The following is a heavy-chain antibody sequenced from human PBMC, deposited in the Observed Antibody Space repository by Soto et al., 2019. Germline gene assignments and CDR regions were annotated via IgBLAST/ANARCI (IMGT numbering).Heavy chain of an antibody. CDR3: ARSWGGEDDSSGYYFDY. Sequence: GGSLRLSCAASGFTFSSYAMHWVRQAPGKGLEWVAVISYDGSNKYYADSVKGRFTISRDNSKNTLYLQMNSLRAEDTAVYYCARSWGGEDDSSGYYFDYWGQGTLVTVSS. J-gene: IGHJ4*02. CDR1: GFTFSSYA. V-gene: IGHV3-30-3*01. D-gene: IGHD3-22*01. CDR2: ISYDGSNK.